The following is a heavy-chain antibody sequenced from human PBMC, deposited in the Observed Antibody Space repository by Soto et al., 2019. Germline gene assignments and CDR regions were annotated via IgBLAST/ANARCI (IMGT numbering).Heavy chain of an antibody. J-gene: IGHJ5*02. D-gene: IGHD2-2*01. CDR1: GYAFTSYW. CDR2: IYPGDSDT. Sequence: GESLKISCKDSGYAFTSYWIAWVRQMPGKGLEWMGIIYPGDSDTRYSPSFQGQVTISADKSITTAYLQWSSLKASDTAMYYCARGYCTTTICDPWFDPWGQGTLVTVSS. CDR3: ARGYCTTTICDPWFDP. V-gene: IGHV5-51*01.